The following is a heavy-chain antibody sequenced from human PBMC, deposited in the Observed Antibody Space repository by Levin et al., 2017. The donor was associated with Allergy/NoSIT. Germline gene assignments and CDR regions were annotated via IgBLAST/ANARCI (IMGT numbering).Heavy chain of an antibody. CDR2: IKQDGSEK. J-gene: IGHJ4*02. CDR3: ASASPANDF. CDR1: GFTISRFW. Sequence: PGESLKISCAASGFTISRFWMSWVRQAPGKGLEWVANIKQDGSEKFYVDSVKGRFTISRDNAKNSLYLQMSSLRAEDTAVYYCASASPANDFWGQGTLVTVSS. V-gene: IGHV3-7*01.